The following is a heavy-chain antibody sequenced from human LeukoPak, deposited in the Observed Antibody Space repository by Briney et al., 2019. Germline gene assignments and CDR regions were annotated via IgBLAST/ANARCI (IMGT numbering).Heavy chain of an antibody. V-gene: IGHV3-30*04. Sequence: GGSLRLSCAASGFTFSSYAMHWVRQAPGKGLEWVAVISYDGSNKYYADSVKGRFTISRDNSKNTLYLQMNSLRAEDTAVYYCARGPSASVDDSSGHWAWYFDYWGQGTLVTVSS. CDR2: ISYDGSNK. D-gene: IGHD3-22*01. CDR3: ARGPSASVDDSSGHWAWYFDY. J-gene: IGHJ4*02. CDR1: GFTFSSYA.